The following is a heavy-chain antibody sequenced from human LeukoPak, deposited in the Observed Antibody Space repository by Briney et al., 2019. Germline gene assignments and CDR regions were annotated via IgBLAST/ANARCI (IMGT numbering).Heavy chain of an antibody. CDR1: GFTFRTYY. CDR2: IKQDGSEN. CDR3: ARERYCTSATCYVGTPFDY. J-gene: IGHJ4*02. Sequence: GGSLRLSCAASGFTFRTYYMTWVRQAPGKGLEWVAGIKQDGSENYYVDSVKGRFTISRDNSKSSLSLQMNSLRAEDTALYFCARERYCTSATCYVGTPFDYWGQGTLVTVSS. V-gene: IGHV3-7*01. D-gene: IGHD2-2*01.